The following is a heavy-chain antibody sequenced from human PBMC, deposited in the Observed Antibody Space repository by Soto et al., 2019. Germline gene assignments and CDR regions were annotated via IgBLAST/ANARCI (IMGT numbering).Heavy chain of an antibody. CDR2: IREDGGEK. J-gene: IGHJ1*01. Sequence: EEQLVESGGGLVHPGGSLRLSCAASGLTFSSYWMTWVRQAPGKGLEWVANIREDGGEKNYVDSVKGRFTISRDNAKNSLYLQMNSLRVEDTAVYYCARGEAIGDEHWGQGTLVTVSS. CDR3: ARGEAIGDEH. D-gene: IGHD4-17*01. V-gene: IGHV3-7*01. CDR1: GLTFSSYW.